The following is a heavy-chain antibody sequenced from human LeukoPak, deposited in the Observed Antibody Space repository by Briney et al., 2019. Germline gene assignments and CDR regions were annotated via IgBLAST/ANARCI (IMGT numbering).Heavy chain of an antibody. J-gene: IGHJ4*02. D-gene: IGHD3-22*01. Sequence: PGGSLRLSCAASGFTFDDYGMSWVRQAPGKGLEWVSFISPSGDRTSNADSVEGRFTISRDNTRNTLYLQMNSLRDEDTGVYYCAIMHGYYDGSGFWVQWGQGTLVTVSS. CDR3: AIMHGYYDGSGFWVQ. V-gene: IGHV3-23*01. CDR2: ISPSGDRT. CDR1: GFTFDDYG.